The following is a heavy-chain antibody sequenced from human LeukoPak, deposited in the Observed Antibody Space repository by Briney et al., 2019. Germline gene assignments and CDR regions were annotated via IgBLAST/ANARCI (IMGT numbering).Heavy chain of an antibody. CDR3: ARGIRYFDWLLLGYYFDY. CDR1: GGSFSGYY. J-gene: IGHJ4*02. Sequence: SETLSLTCAVYGGSFSGYYWSWIRQPPGKGLEWIGEINHSGSTNYNPSLKSRVIISVDTSKNQFSLKLSSVTAADTAVYYCARGIRYFDWLLLGYYFDYWGQGTLVTVSS. V-gene: IGHV4-34*01. D-gene: IGHD3-9*01. CDR2: INHSGST.